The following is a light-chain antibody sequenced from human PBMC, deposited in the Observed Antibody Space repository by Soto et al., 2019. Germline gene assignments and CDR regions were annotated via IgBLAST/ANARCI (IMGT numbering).Light chain of an antibody. J-gene: IGLJ7*01. V-gene: IGLV1-51*01. CDR2: DNN. CDR1: FSNIGNNY. CDR3: GTWDSSLSAAV. Sequence: QSVLTQPPSVSAAPGQKVTISCSGGFSNIGNNYVSWYQQLPGTAPKLLIYDNNKRPSGIPDRFSGSKSGTSATLGITGLQTGDEADYYCGTWDSSLSAAVFGGGTQLTVL.